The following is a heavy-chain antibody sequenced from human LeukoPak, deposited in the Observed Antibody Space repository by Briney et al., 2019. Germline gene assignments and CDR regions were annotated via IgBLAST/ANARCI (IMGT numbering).Heavy chain of an antibody. V-gene: IGHV3-7*04. CDR3: ARDIGPFCSGDSCYSVPYY. Sequence: GGSLRLSCAASGFTFSSYWMTWVRQAPGKGLEWVANINQDGSEKYYVDSVKGRFTISRDNAKNSLYLQMNSLRAEDTAVYSYARDIGPFCSGDSCYSVPYYWGQGTLVTVSS. D-gene: IGHD2-15*01. J-gene: IGHJ4*02. CDR2: INQDGSEK. CDR1: GFTFSSYW.